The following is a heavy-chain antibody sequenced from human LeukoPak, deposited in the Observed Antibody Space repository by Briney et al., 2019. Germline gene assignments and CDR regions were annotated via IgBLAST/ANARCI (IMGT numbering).Heavy chain of an antibody. CDR1: GYTFTSYD. J-gene: IGHJ4*02. CDR2: MNPNSGNT. Sequence: RGASVKVSCKASGYTFTSYDINWVRQATGQGLEWMGWMNPNSGNTGYAQKFQGRVTMTRDMSTSTVYMELSSLRSEDTAVYYCARDPAAAGNNAFDYWGQGTLVTVSS. CDR3: ARDPAAAGNNAFDY. D-gene: IGHD6-13*01. V-gene: IGHV1-8*02.